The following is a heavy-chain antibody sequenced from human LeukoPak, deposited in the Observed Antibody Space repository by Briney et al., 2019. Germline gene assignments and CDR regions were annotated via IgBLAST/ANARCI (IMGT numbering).Heavy chain of an antibody. CDR2: IIPIFGTA. Sequence: SVKVSCKASGYTFTSYAISWVRQAPGQGLEWMGGIIPIFGTANYAQKVQGRVTITTDESTTTAYMELSSLRSEDTAVYYCARARSPSSGYLLRDHNWFDPWGQGTLVTVSS. V-gene: IGHV1-69*05. D-gene: IGHD3-22*01. J-gene: IGHJ5*02. CDR3: ARARSPSSGYLLRDHNWFDP. CDR1: GYTFTSYA.